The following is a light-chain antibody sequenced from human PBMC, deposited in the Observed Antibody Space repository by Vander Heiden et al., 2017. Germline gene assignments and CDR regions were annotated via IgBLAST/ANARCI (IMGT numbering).Light chain of an antibody. V-gene: IGKV3-11*01. CDR1: QSVSSY. CDR2: DAS. Sequence: EIVLTQSPATLSLAPGGRATLSCRASQSVSSYLAWYQQKPGQDPRLLIYDASNRATGIPARFSGSGSGTDFTLTISSLEPEDFAVYYCQQRSNWPPTFGQGTKLEIK. J-gene: IGKJ2*01. CDR3: QQRSNWPPT.